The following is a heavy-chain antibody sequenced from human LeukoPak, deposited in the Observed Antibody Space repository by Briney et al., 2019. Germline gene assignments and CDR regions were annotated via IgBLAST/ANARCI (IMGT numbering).Heavy chain of an antibody. CDR1: VYTFIVYY. J-gene: IGHJ3*02. Sequence: ASVNVSCKGSVYTFIVYYMHWVRQPPGQGLEWMGWINPNSGDTNYAQKFQGRVGMTRETSISTVYMELTRLRSDDTAVYSSARGGTVVRGADDAFDIWGQGTMVTVS. D-gene: IGHD3-10*01. V-gene: IGHV1-2*02. CDR3: ARGGTVVRGADDAFDI. CDR2: INPNSGDT.